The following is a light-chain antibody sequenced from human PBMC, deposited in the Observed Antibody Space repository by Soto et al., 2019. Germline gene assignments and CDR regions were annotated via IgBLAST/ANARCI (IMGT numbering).Light chain of an antibody. V-gene: IGLV4-69*01. CDR2: LNSDGSH. CDR3: QTCGTGTWV. Sequence: QPVLTQSPSASASLGASVKLTCTLSSGHSSYAIAWHQQQPEKGPRYLMKLNSDGSHSKGDGIPDGFSGSSSGAERYLTISSLQSEDEADYYCQTCGTGTWVFGGGTKVTVL. CDR1: SGHSSYA. J-gene: IGLJ3*02.